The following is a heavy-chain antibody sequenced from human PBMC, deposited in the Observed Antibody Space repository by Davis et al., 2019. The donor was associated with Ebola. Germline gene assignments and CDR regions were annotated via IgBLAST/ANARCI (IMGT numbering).Heavy chain of an antibody. V-gene: IGHV3-23*01. Sequence: GESLKISCAASGFTFSNYAMSWVRQAPGKGLEWVSAMSGSAGSTYYADSVKGRFTISRDNSKNTLYLQMNSLRAEDTAVYYCAKSQFWTPYYFDYWGQGTLVTVSS. CDR2: MSGSAGST. J-gene: IGHJ4*02. CDR3: AKSQFWTPYYFDY. CDR1: GFTFSNYA. D-gene: IGHD3/OR15-3a*01.